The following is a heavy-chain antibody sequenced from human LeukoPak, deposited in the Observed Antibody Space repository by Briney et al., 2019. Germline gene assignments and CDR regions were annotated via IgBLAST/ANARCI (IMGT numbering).Heavy chain of an antibody. V-gene: IGHV1-46*01. D-gene: IGHD6-13*01. CDR3: AKDLQQQLVAFDY. J-gene: IGHJ4*02. Sequence: ASVKVSCKASGYTFTSYYMHWVRQAPGQGLEWMGIINPSGGSTSYAQKFQGRVTMTRDMSTNTVYMELSSLRSEDTAVYYCAKDLQQQLVAFDYWGQGTLVTVSS. CDR1: GYTFTSYY. CDR2: INPSGGST.